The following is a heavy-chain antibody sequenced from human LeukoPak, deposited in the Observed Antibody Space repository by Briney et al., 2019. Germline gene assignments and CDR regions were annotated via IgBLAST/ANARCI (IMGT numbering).Heavy chain of an antibody. Sequence: GGSLRLSCAASGFTFSSYAMSWVRQAPGKGLEWVSAISGSGGSTYYADSVKGRFTISRDNSKNTLYLQMNSLRAEDTAVYYCAKGKAITILGVVITRKKTYYFDYWGQGTLVTVSS. V-gene: IGHV3-23*01. D-gene: IGHD3-3*01. CDR3: AKGKAITILGVVITRKKTYYFDY. CDR1: GFTFSSYA. CDR2: ISGSGGST. J-gene: IGHJ4*02.